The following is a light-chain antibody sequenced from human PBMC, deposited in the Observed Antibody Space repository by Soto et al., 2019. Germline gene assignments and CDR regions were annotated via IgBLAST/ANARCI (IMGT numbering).Light chain of an antibody. Sequence: DIQMTQSPSSLSASVGDRVTITCQASQDIRNYLNWYQQKPGKAPKLLIYDASNLEAGVPSRFSGRGSGTDFTFTISSLQPEDFATYYCQQYDNLPRFGPGTKVDIK. J-gene: IGKJ3*01. CDR3: QQYDNLPR. CDR2: DAS. V-gene: IGKV1-33*01. CDR1: QDIRNY.